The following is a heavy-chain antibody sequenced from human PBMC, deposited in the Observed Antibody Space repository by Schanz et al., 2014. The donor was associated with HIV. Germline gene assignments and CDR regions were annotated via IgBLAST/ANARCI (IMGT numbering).Heavy chain of an antibody. Sequence: QVQLVQSGAEVTKPGASVKLSCKASVYTFTRHFIHWLRQAPGQGPEWMGIINPIDGMTSYAQKLQGRVTLTRETSTSTVYMDLRSLRSEDTAVYYCARAPYTSGWYGVDYWGQGTLVTVSS. D-gene: IGHD6-19*01. J-gene: IGHJ4*02. CDR3: ARAPYTSGWYGVDY. CDR2: INPIDGMT. CDR1: VYTFTRHF. V-gene: IGHV1-46*01.